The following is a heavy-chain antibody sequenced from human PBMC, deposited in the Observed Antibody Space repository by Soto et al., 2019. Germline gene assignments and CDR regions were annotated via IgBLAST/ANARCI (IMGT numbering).Heavy chain of an antibody. CDR2: ISGSGIST. CDR3: AKEPVGPDWYSEI. Sequence: DVQLLESGGGLVQPGGSLRLSCAASGFTFRSYAMSWVRQAPGKGLEWVSGISGSGISTHYVDSVKGRFTVSRDNSKNTRYLEMYSLRAEGTDVYNCAKEPVGPDWYSEIWGRGTLVTVSS. V-gene: IGHV3-23*01. CDR1: GFTFRSYA. J-gene: IGHJ2*01.